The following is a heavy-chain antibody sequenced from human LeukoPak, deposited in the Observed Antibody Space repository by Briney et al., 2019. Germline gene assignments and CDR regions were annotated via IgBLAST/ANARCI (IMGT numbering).Heavy chain of an antibody. CDR2: IYYSGST. CDR1: GGSISSGDYY. D-gene: IGHD5-18*01. Sequence: SETLSLTCTVSGGSISSGDYYWSWIRQPPGKGLEWIGYIYYSGSTYYNPSLKSRVTISLDRSKNQFSLKLSSVTAADTAVYYCARGTGGYSYGYYVYWGQGTLVTVSS. CDR3: ARGTGGYSYGYYVY. J-gene: IGHJ4*02. V-gene: IGHV4-30-4*01.